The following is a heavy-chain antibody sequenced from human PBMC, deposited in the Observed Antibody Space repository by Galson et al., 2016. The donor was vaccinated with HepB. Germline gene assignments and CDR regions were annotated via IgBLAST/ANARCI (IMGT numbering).Heavy chain of an antibody. D-gene: IGHD2-15*01. CDR1: GYTFSSYD. CDR2: MNPNSGST. V-gene: IGHV1-8*01. J-gene: IGHJ3*02. Sequence: SVKVSCKASGYTFSSYDINWVRQATGQGLEWMGWMNPNSGSTGFKQKFKGRGTMTRNTSTTTAYLELTSLRSEDTAIYYCARGRGYCSGTDCPMDAFDIWGQGTLLTVSS. CDR3: ARGRGYCSGTDCPMDAFDI.